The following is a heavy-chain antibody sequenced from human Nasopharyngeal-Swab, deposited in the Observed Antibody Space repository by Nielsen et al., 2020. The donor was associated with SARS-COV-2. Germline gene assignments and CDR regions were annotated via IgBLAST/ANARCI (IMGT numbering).Heavy chain of an antibody. CDR3: ASEGSGVFGVVIYAFDI. Sequence: SVKVSCKVSGYTLTVLPIHWVRQAPGKGLEWMGTVVPEDGEPIYAQNFQGRVTMTEDTTTYTAYLELSSLRSEDTAVYYCASEGSGVFGVVIYAFDIWGPGTLVTVSS. CDR2: VVPEDGEP. J-gene: IGHJ3*02. D-gene: IGHD3-3*01. V-gene: IGHV1-24*01. CDR1: GYTLTVLP.